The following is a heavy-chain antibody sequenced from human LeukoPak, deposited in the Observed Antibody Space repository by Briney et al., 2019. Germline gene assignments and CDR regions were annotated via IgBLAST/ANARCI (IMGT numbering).Heavy chain of an antibody. CDR1: GGSISSGSYY. CDR3: ARGYSGSRGYFYYYYMDV. CDR2: IYYSGST. J-gene: IGHJ6*03. D-gene: IGHD1-26*01. V-gene: IGHV4-61*01. Sequence: SQTLSLTCTVSGGSISSGSYYWSWIRQPPGKGLEWIGYIYYSGSTNYNPSLKSRVTISVDTSKNQFSLKLSSVTAADTAVYYCARGYSGSRGYFYYYYMDVWGKGTTVTVSS.